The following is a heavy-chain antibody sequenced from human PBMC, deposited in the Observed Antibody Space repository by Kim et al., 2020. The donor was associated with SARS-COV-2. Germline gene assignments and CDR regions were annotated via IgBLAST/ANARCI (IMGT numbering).Heavy chain of an antibody. J-gene: IGHJ6*02. Sequence: GGSLRLSCAASGFTFSDYYMSWIRQAPGKGLEWVSYISSSSSYTNYADSVKGRFTISRDNAKNSLYLQMNSLRAEDTAVYYCARDNSTYYYDSSGYYRALTPEYYYYGMAVWGQGTTVTVSS. D-gene: IGHD3-22*01. V-gene: IGHV3-11*05. CDR1: GFTFSDYY. CDR3: ARDNSTYYYDSSGYYRALTPEYYYYGMAV. CDR2: ISSSSSYT.